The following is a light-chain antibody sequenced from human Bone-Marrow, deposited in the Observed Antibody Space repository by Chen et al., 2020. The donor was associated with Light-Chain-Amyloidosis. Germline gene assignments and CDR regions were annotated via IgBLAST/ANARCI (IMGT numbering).Light chain of an antibody. CDR2: EDD. CDR1: SGSIATNY. CDR3: QSYRGSRQGV. V-gene: IGLV6-57*01. J-gene: IGLJ3*02. Sequence: NFMLTQPHSVSESPGKTVIISCTRSSGSIATNYVQWYQQRPGSSHSTGIYEDDQRPSGVPERCCGAMDRSANADCLTISGLRTEDEADYACQSYRGSRQGVFGGGTKLTVL.